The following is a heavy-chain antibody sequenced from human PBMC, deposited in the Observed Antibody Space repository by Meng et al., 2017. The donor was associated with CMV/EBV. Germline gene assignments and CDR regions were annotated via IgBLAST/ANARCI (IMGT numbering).Heavy chain of an antibody. CDR3: AKDLLLFGGANAYFDH. Sequence: GGSLRLSCAASGFTFDNYGMHWVRQTPGKGLEWVAFIRHDGTTKFYGDSVKGRFTISRDNSKNTMYLQMNSLRPEETAIYYCAKDLLLFGGANAYFDHWGQGTLVTVSS. V-gene: IGHV3-30*02. CDR2: IRHDGTTK. D-gene: IGHD3-16*01. J-gene: IGHJ4*02. CDR1: GFTFDNYG.